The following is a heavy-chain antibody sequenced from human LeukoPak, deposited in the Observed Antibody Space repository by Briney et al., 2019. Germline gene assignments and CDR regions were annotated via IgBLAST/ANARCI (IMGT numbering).Heavy chain of an antibody. Sequence: SGPTLVNPTQTLTLTCTFSGFSLSTSAMCVSWIRQPPGKALEWLARIDWDDDKYYSTSLKTRPTISKDTSKNQVVLTVTNMNPVDTATYYCARIMVRGVTHAFDIWGQGTMVTVSS. CDR3: ARIMVRGVTHAFDI. J-gene: IGHJ3*02. V-gene: IGHV2-70*11. D-gene: IGHD3-10*01. CDR2: IDWDDDK. CDR1: GFSLSTSAMC.